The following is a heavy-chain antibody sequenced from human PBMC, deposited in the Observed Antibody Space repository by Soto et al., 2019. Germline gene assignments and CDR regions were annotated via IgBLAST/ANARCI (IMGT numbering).Heavy chain of an antibody. CDR3: ARDPFIYYDSSGYYHGYYFDY. D-gene: IGHD3-22*01. CDR1: GFTFSSYG. Sequence: PGGSLRLSCAASGFTFSSYGMHWVRQAPGKGLEWVAVIWYDGSNKYYADSVKGRFTISRDNSKNTLYLQMNSLRAEDTAVYYCARDPFIYYDSSGYYHGYYFDYWGQGTLVTVSS. J-gene: IGHJ4*02. V-gene: IGHV3-33*01. CDR2: IWYDGSNK.